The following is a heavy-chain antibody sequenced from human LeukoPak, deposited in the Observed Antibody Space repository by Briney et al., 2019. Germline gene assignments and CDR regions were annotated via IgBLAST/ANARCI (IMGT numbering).Heavy chain of an antibody. V-gene: IGHV4-61*02. CDR3: ARGPYYCSGTSCLNWSDP. CDR2: IYISEST. J-gene: IGHJ5*02. CDR1: GGSISSGSSY. Sequence: PSQTLSLTCTVSGGSISSGSSYWSWIRQPAGKGLEWIGRIYISESTDYNPSLKSRVTISVDTSRNQFSLKLNSVTAADTAVYFCARGPYYCSGTSCLNWSDPWGQGTLVTVSS. D-gene: IGHD2-2*01.